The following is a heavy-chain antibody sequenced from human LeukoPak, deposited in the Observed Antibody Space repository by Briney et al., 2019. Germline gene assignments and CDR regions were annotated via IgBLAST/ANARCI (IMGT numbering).Heavy chain of an antibody. CDR1: GFTFRSYA. Sequence: PGGSLRLSCAASGFTFRSYAMSWVRQAPGKGLEWVSAISGSGGSTYYADSVKGRFTISRDNSKNTLYLQMNSLRAEDTAVYYCAKLGSNQQLVPGYWGQGTLVTVSS. CDR2: ISGSGGST. CDR3: AKLGSNQQLVPGY. V-gene: IGHV3-23*01. D-gene: IGHD6-13*01. J-gene: IGHJ4*02.